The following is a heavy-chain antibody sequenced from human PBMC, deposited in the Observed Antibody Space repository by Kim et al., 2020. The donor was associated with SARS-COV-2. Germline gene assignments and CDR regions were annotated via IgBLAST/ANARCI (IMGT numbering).Heavy chain of an antibody. V-gene: IGHV6-1*01. J-gene: IGHJ4*02. D-gene: IGHD1-26*01. CDR3: ARSLGLSAFDY. CDR2: N. Sequence: NDYAVSVKSRITINPDTSKNPFSLQLNSVTPEDTAVYYCARSLGLSAFDYWGQGTLVTVSS.